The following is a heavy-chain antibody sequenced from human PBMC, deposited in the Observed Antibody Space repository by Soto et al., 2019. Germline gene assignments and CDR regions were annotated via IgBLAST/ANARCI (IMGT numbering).Heavy chain of an antibody. CDR3: ARYDFWSASSVGFDI. CDR2: VSDSSSYI. V-gene: IGHV3-21*01. J-gene: IGHJ3*02. D-gene: IGHD3-3*01. Sequence: EVQLVESGGGLVEPGGSLRLSCAVSGFTFRDYTMNWVRQAPGKGLEWVASVSDSSSYIYYSDSVKGRFTVSRDNARNSLYLQMNSLRVEDSAVYYCARYDFWSASSVGFDIWGQGTVVTVSS. CDR1: GFTFRDYT.